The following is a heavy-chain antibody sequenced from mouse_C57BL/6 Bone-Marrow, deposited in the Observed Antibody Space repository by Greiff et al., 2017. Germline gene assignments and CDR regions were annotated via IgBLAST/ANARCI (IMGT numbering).Heavy chain of an antibody. CDR1: GYTFTDYY. Sequence: EVQLQQSGPELVKPGASVKISCKASGYTFTDYYMNWVKQSHGKSLEWIGDINPNNGGTSYNQKFKGKATLTVDKSSSTAYMELRSLTSEDSAVYYCARSPIYYGNYEDCWGQGTTLTVSS. CDR3: ARSPIYYGNYEDC. J-gene: IGHJ2*01. V-gene: IGHV1-26*01. CDR2: INPNNGGT. D-gene: IGHD2-1*01.